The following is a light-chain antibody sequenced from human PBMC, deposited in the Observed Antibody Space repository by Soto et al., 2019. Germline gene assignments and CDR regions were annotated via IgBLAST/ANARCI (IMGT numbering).Light chain of an antibody. CDR2: KAS. V-gene: IGKV1-5*03. Sequence: EIQITQTPSTLSASVGDRVTITCRASQSISSYLACYQQKPGKAPKLLNYKASNLDSGVPSRFSGSGSGTELTLTICRLQPGDFAPSYYQPYRRFSRTLGQGTKVDIK. CDR3: QPYRRFSRT. CDR1: QSISSY. J-gene: IGKJ1*01.